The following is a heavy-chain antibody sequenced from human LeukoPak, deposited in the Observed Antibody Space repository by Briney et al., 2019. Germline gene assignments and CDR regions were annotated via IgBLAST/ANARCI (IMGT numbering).Heavy chain of an antibody. CDR3: ARVSRSTAVNLYYYYYMDV. Sequence: SETLSLTCTVSGGSISSSSYYWSWIRQPPGKGLEWIGEINHSGSTNYNPSLKSRVTISVDTSKNQFSLKLSSVTAADTAVYYCARVSRSTAVNLYYYYYMDVWGKGTTVTVSS. CDR2: INHSGST. CDR1: GGSISSSSYY. J-gene: IGHJ6*03. D-gene: IGHD4-17*01. V-gene: IGHV4-39*07.